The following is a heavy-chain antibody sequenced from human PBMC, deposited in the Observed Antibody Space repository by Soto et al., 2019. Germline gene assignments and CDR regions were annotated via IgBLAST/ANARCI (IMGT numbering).Heavy chain of an antibody. D-gene: IGHD5-12*01. CDR1: GGSVSSGSYY. CDR2: TYYSGST. V-gene: IGHV4-61*01. J-gene: IGHJ4*02. Sequence: QVQLQESGPGLVKPSETLSLTCTVSGGSVSSGSYYWSWIRQPPGKGLEWIGYTYYSGSTNYNPSRRSRVTISVDTSKNQFSLKLSSVTAADTAVYYCARGRWLRLIDYWGQGTLVTVSS. CDR3: ARGRWLRLIDY.